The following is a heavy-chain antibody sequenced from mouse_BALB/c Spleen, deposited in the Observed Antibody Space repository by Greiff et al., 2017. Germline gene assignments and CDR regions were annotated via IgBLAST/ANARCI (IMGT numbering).Heavy chain of an antibody. J-gene: IGHJ3*01. CDR1: GFTFSDYY. CDR3: ARSLTTATWFAY. V-gene: IGHV5-4*02. CDR2: ISDGGSYT. Sequence: DVKLVESGGGLVKPGGSLKLSCAASGFTFSDYYMYWVRQTPEKRLEWVATISDGGSYTYYPDSVKGRFTISRDNAKNNLYLQMSSLKSEDTAMYYCARSLTTATWFAYWGQGTLVTVSA. D-gene: IGHD1-2*01.